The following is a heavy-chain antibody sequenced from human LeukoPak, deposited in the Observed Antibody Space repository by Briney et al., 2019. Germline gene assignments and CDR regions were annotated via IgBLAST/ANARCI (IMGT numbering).Heavy chain of an antibody. CDR3: AKGGGGQPLYESVNY. D-gene: IGHD2-2*02. V-gene: IGHV3-20*04. CDR1: GFTFDDYG. J-gene: IGHJ4*02. Sequence: PGGSLRLSCAASGFTFDDYGMSWVRQAPGKGLEWVSGINWNGGSTGYADSVKGRFTISRDNAKNSLYLQMNSLRAEDTALYYCAKGGGGQPLYESVNYWGQGTLVTVSS. CDR2: INWNGGST.